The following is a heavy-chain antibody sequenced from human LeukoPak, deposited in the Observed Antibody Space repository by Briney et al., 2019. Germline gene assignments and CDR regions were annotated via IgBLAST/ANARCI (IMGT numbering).Heavy chain of an antibody. Sequence: PGGSPRLSCAASGFTFSSYAMSWVRQAPGKGLEWVSAISGSGGSTYYADSVKGRFTISRDNSKNTLYLQMNSLRAEDTAVYYCAKGAVAGLSQTYYYGMDVWGQGATVTVSS. CDR3: AKGAVAGLSQTYYYGMDV. D-gene: IGHD6-19*01. CDR1: GFTFSSYA. J-gene: IGHJ6*02. V-gene: IGHV3-23*01. CDR2: ISGSGGST.